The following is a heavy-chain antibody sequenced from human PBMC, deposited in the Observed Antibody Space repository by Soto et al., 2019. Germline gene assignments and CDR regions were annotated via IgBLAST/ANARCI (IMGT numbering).Heavy chain of an antibody. D-gene: IGHD3-16*01. V-gene: IGHV5-51*01. Sequence: PGASLKISCKGSGYSFTSYWIGWVRQMPGKGLEWMGIIYPGDSDTRYSPSFQGQVTISADKSIGTAYLQWSSLKASDTAMYYCARQGGYYYYGMDVWGQGTTVTVSS. J-gene: IGHJ6*02. CDR2: IYPGDSDT. CDR1: GYSFTSYW. CDR3: ARQGGYYYYGMDV.